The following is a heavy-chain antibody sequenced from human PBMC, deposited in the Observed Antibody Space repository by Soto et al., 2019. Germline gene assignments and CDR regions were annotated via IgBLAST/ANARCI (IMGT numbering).Heavy chain of an antibody. CDR2: IIPLYGTV. J-gene: IGHJ4*02. Sequence: QDHLAQSGAEVRQPGSSVTVSCKASGGTFNNYGISWVRQAPGQGLDWMGVIIPLYGTVTYAQKFQGRASINADKSTSTAYMDLSSLRSDDTAVYYCARVRVIRGTISSHFGLWGQGTLVTVSS. CDR3: ARVRVIRGTISSHFGL. CDR1: GGTFNNYG. D-gene: IGHD3-10*01. V-gene: IGHV1-69*06.